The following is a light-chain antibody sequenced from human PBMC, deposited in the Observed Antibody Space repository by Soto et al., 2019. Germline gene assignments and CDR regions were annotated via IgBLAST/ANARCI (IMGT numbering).Light chain of an antibody. CDR1: QSVSSNY. CDR2: GAS. Sequence: ELVLTQSPGTLSLSPGAIATLSCRASQSVSSNYLAWYQQKPGQAPRLLIYGASSRATGIPDRFSGSGSGTDFTLTISRLEPEDFAVYYCQKCGSSPWTFGKGHKGDIK. J-gene: IGKJ1*01. CDR3: QKCGSSPWT. V-gene: IGKV3-20*01.